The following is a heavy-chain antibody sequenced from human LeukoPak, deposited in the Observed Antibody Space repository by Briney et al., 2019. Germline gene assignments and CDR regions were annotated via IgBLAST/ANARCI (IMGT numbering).Heavy chain of an antibody. CDR1: GGSISSSNSY. V-gene: IGHV4-39*07. Sequence: SETLSLTCSVSGGSISSSNSYWGWIRQPPGKGLEWIGSIYYTGSTYYNASLKSRVTISIDTSKNQLSLKLTSVTAADTAVYFCARGPYSYDSSGAFDIWGQGTMVTVSS. CDR2: IYYTGST. D-gene: IGHD3-22*01. CDR3: ARGPYSYDSSGAFDI. J-gene: IGHJ3*02.